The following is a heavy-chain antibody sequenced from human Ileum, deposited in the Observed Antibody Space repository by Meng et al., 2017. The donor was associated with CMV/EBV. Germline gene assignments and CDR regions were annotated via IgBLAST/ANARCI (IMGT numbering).Heavy chain of an antibody. CDR1: GFTFSSYW. Sequence: GESLKISCAASGFTFSSYWMHWVRQAPGKGLMWVSRINSDGTSTSYADSVKGRFTISRDNAKNSLYLQMNSLRAEDTAVYYCARDSMVRGVMDYYYNGMDVWGQGTTVTVSS. J-gene: IGHJ6*02. V-gene: IGHV3-74*01. D-gene: IGHD3-10*01. CDR3: ARDSMVRGVMDYYYNGMDV. CDR2: INSDGTST.